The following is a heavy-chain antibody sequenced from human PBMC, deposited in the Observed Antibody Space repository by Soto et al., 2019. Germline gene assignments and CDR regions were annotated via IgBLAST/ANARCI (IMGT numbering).Heavy chain of an antibody. Sequence: QVQLEESGPGLVKPSQTLSLTCTVSSGSISSGDYYWSWIRQYPGKGLEWIGYIYYSGNTYYNPSLKSRITISVDTSKNQFSLKLTSVTAADTAVYYCARGGGYWGQGTLVTVSS. CDR2: IYYSGNT. V-gene: IGHV4-31*03. CDR3: ARGGGY. J-gene: IGHJ4*02. CDR1: SGSISSGDYY. D-gene: IGHD3-16*01.